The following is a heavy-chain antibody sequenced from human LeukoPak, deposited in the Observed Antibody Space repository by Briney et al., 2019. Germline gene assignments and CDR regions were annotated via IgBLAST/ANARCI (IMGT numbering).Heavy chain of an antibody. Sequence: GESLKISCKGSGYNFITYWIGWVRQMPGKGLEWMGIIYPGDSDTRYSPSFQGQVTIPADKSISTAYLQWSSLKASDTAMYYCVRRDGYNSINYWGPGTLVTVSS. CDR1: GYNFITYW. J-gene: IGHJ4*02. V-gene: IGHV5-51*01. D-gene: IGHD5-24*01. CDR2: IYPGDSDT. CDR3: VRRDGYNSINY.